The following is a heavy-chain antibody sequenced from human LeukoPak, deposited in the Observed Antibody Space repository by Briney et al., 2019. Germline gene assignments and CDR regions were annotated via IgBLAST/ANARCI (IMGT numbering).Heavy chain of an antibody. CDR2: ISASGTTS. V-gene: IGHV3-11*01. CDR3: AKRRDYFDN. Sequence: GGSLRLSCAASGFTFSDYPMSWIRQAPGKGLEWPSYISASGTTSYYADSVRGRFTISRDNSQNSLFLQMNSLRTDDTAMYYCAKRRDYFDNWGQGALVTVSS. J-gene: IGHJ4*02. CDR1: GFTFSDYP.